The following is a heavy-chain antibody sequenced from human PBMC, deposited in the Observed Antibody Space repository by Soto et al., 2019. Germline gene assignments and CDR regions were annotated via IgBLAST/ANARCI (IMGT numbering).Heavy chain of an antibody. CDR3: ARGYNENWFDP. CDR2: IYHSGST. D-gene: IGHD5-18*01. V-gene: IGHV4-4*02. CDR1: GGSISSSNW. J-gene: IGHJ5*02. Sequence: SETLSLTCAVSGGSISSSNWWSWVRQPPGKGLEWIGEIYHSGSTNYNPSLKSRVTISVGKSKNQFSLKLSSVTAADTAVYYCARGYNENWFDPWGQGTLVTVSS.